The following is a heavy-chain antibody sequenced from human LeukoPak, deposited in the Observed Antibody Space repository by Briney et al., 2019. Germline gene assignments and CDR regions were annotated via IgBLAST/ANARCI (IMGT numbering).Heavy chain of an antibody. J-gene: IGHJ4*02. Sequence: ASVKVSCKASGYTFTGYYMHWVRQAPGQGLVWMGWINPNSGGTNYAQKFQGRVTMTRDTSISTAYMELSRLRSDDTAVYYCARSAIKYSSSHPFRFDYWGQGTLVTVSS. D-gene: IGHD6-13*01. CDR2: INPNSGGT. V-gene: IGHV1-2*02. CDR3: ARSAIKYSSSHPFRFDY. CDR1: GYTFTGYY.